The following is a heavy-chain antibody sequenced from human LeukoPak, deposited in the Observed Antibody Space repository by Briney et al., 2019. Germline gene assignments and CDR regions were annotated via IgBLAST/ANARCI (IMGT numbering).Heavy chain of an antibody. CDR3: ARVTTMVRGVINSPFDY. D-gene: IGHD3-10*01. Sequence: GASVKVSCKASGYTFTGYYMHWVRQAPGPGLEWMGWINPNSGGTNYEQKFQGRVNMTRDTSISTAYMELSRLRSDDTAVYYCARVTTMVRGVINSPFDYWGQGTLVTVSS. CDR2: INPNSGGT. CDR1: GYTFTGYY. V-gene: IGHV1-2*02. J-gene: IGHJ4*02.